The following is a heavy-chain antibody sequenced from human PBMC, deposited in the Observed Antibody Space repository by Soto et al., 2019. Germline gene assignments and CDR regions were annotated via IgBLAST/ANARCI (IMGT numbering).Heavy chain of an antibody. CDR3: AAERGDTAATRFLVY. J-gene: IGHJ4*02. Sequence: QVHLQESGPGLVKPSQTLSLTCTISGGSIREGGYYWTWIRQHPQKGLEWIGFIYHDGGIYYNAPFKSRVTMSLDDSKRSSLRLTSMTAADAGVYYCAAERGDTAATRFLVYWGQGTLVTVSS. D-gene: IGHD5-18*01. V-gene: IGHV4-31*03. CDR2: IYHDGGI. CDR1: GGSIREGGYY.